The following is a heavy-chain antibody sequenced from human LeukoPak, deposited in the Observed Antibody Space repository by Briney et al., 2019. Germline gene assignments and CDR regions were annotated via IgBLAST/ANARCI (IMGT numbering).Heavy chain of an antibody. D-gene: IGHD2-15*01. V-gene: IGHV3-30*03. CDR3: ATTLVLPYYFDY. Sequence: GGSLRLSCAASGFTFSSYGMHWVRQAPGKGLEWVAVISYDGSNKYDADSVKGRFTISRDNSKNTLYLQMNSLRAEDTAVYYCATTLVLPYYFDYWGQGTLVTVSS. CDR1: GFTFSSYG. J-gene: IGHJ4*02. CDR2: ISYDGSNK.